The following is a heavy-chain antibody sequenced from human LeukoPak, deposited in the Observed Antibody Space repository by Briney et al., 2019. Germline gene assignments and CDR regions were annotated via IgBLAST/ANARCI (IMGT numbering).Heavy chain of an antibody. CDR2: IYYSGTT. D-gene: IGHD3-22*01. V-gene: IGHV4-39*07. J-gene: IGHJ4*02. CDR3: ARSNSGYYGFFFDY. CDR1: GGSISSYH. Sequence: SETLSLTCTVSGGSISSYHWGWIRQSPGKGLEWIGTIYYSGTTYYNPSLRRRVSISIDKSKNQFSLRLRSVTAADTAVYYCARSNSGYYGFFFDYWGQGTLVTVSS.